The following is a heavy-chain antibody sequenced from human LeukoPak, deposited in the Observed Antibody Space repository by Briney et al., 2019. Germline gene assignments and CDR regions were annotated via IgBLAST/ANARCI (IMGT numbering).Heavy chain of an antibody. CDR2: INPNSGGT. CDR3: ARVSRHYYDSSGYYYYYYYMDV. J-gene: IGHJ6*03. CDR1: GYTFTGYY. Sequence: ASVKVSCKASGYTFTGYYMHWVRQAPGQGLEWMGWINPNSGGTNYAQKFQGRVTMTRDTSISTAYMELSRLRSDVTAVYYCARVSRHYYDSSGYYYYYYYMDVWGKGTTVTVSS. V-gene: IGHV1-2*02. D-gene: IGHD3-22*01.